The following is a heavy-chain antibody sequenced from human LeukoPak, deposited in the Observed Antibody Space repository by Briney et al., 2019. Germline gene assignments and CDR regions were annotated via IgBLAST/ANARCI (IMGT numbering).Heavy chain of an antibody. J-gene: IGHJ4*02. CDR2: IHSGGSA. D-gene: IGHD3-22*01. CDR1: GGSFRSYY. V-gene: IGHV4-4*07. CDR3: ARAAPYYYDSSGYYKGHDYFDY. Sequence: SETLSLTCSVSGGSFRSYYWSWMRQPAGKGLEWIGRIHSGGSASYNSSLQSRVTMSVDTSKNQFSLKLSSVTAADTAVYYCARAAPYYYDSSGYYKGHDYFDYWGQGTLVTVPS.